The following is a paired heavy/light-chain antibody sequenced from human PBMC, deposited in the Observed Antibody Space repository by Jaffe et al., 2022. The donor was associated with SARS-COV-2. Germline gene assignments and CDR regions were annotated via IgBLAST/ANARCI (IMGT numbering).Heavy chain of an antibody. CDR1: GGSITSGSFY. V-gene: IGHV4-61*02. CDR2: IWTSVST. CDR3: ARAVPSKAIDFWGYYFDS. D-gene: IGHD3-3*01. Sequence: QVQLQESGPGLVNPSQTLSLTCTVSGGSITSGSFYWSWIRQPAGKGLEWIGRIWTSVSTHYNPSLNSRLTISLDTSKNQFSLNLNSVTAADTAVYYCARAVPSKAIDFWGYYFDSWGQGALVTVSS. J-gene: IGHJ4*02.
Light chain of an antibody. CDR2: GAS. CDR1: QSVTSNY. V-gene: IGKV3-20*01. J-gene: IGKJ4*01. Sequence: EIVLTQSPGTQSLSPGERATLSCRASQSVTSNYLAWYQQKPGQAPRLLIYGASSRATGVPDRFSGSGSGTDFILTISRLEPEDFAVYYCQQYSTSPLTFGAGTKVDIK. CDR3: QQYSTSPLT.